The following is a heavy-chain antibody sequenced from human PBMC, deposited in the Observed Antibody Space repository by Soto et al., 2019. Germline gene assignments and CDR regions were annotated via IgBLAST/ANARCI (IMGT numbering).Heavy chain of an antibody. J-gene: IGHJ5*02. CDR3: AKGGSSWTEWFDP. CDR2: INPSSGGT. CDR1: GYPLTARY. V-gene: IGHV1-2*02. D-gene: IGHD6-13*01. Sequence: ASGQVSGKASGYPLTARYLHWVREAPGQGLECMGWINPSSGGTKEAQKFRGRVTMTRDTSISAAYMELSRLTSDDTAVYYCAKGGSSWTEWFDPWGQGTLVTVSS.